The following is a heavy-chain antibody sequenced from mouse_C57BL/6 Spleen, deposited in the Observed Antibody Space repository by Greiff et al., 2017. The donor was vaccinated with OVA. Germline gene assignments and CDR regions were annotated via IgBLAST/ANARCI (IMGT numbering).Heavy chain of an antibody. V-gene: IGHV1-18*01. J-gene: IGHJ1*03. CDR1: GYTFTDYN. Sequence: EVQLQQSGPELVKPGASVKIPCKASGYTFTDYNMDWVKQSHGKSLEWIGDINPNNGGTIYNQKFKGKATLTVDKSSSTAYMELRSLTSEDTAVYYCARRLITTVVPYWYFDVWGTGTTVTVSS. D-gene: IGHD1-1*01. CDR2: INPNNGGT. CDR3: ARRLITTVVPYWYFDV.